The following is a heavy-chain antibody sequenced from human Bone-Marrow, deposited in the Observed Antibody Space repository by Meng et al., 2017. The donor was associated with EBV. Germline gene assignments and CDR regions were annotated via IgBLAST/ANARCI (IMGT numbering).Heavy chain of an antibody. CDR1: GFTLRSYS. V-gene: IGHV3-21*01. CDR2: ISSNSIDI. J-gene: IGHJ4*02. CDR3: ARDRTSNRFDY. Sequence: EVQLEESGGGVVKPGESLRLSCAASGFTLRSYSMNWVRLAPGKGLEWVSSISSNSIDIYYADLVKGRFTISRDNAKNSLFLQMNSLRAEDTAVYYCARDRTSNRFDYWGQGTLVTVSS. D-gene: IGHD2-8*01.